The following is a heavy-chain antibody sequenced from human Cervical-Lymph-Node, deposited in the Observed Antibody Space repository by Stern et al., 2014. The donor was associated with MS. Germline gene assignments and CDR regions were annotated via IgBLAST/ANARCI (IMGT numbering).Heavy chain of an antibody. Sequence: MQLVESGAEVKKPGASVTVSCKASGYTFSSYGINWVRQAPGQGLEGMGWISTYNGNTNYAQKFQDRFTMTTDTYTETAYIELRSLRFDDTAVYYCVREVYGDLRRLDHWGQGTLVTVSS. V-gene: IGHV1-18*01. CDR3: VREVYGDLRRLDH. D-gene: IGHD4-17*01. CDR1: GYTFSSYG. J-gene: IGHJ4*02. CDR2: ISTYNGNT.